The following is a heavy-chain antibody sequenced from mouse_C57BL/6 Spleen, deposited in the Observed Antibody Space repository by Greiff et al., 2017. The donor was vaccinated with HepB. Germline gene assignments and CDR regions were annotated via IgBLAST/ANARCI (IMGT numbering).Heavy chain of an antibody. CDR3: ARGSYSYDEGVWFAY. CDR1: GFTFSDYY. CDR2: INYDGSST. J-gene: IGHJ3*01. V-gene: IGHV5-16*01. D-gene: IGHD2-12*01. Sequence: EVKLVESEGGLVQPGSSMKLSCTASGFTFSDYYMAWVRQVPEKGLEWVANINYDGSSTYYLDSLKSRFIISRDNAKNILYLQMSSLKSEDTATYYCARGSYSYDEGVWFAYWGQGTLVTVSA.